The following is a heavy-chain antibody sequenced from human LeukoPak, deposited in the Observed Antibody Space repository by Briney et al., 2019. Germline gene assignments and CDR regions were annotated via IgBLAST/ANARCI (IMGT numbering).Heavy chain of an antibody. V-gene: IGHV4-59*06. Sequence: ASETLSLTCTVSGGSINSYYWSWIRQHPGKGLEWIGYIYYSGSTYYNPSLKSRVTISVDTSKNQFSLKLSSVTAADTAVYYCARDRIEEGYCSGGSCPWYYYGMDVWGQGTTVTVSS. J-gene: IGHJ6*02. CDR3: ARDRIEEGYCSGGSCPWYYYGMDV. CDR1: GGSINSYY. CDR2: IYYSGST. D-gene: IGHD2-15*01.